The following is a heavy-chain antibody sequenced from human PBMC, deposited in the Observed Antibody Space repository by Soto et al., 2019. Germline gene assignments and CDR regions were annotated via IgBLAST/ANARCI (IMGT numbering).Heavy chain of an antibody. D-gene: IGHD3-3*01. CDR2: ISAYNGNT. Sequence: ASVKVSCKASGYTFTSYGISWVRQAPGQGLEWMGWISAYNGNTNYAQKLQGRVTMTTDTSTSTAYMELRSLRSDDTAVYYCARVTVRFLESFPLDYWGQATLVTVP. J-gene: IGHJ4*02. CDR1: GYTFTSYG. V-gene: IGHV1-18*01. CDR3: ARVTVRFLESFPLDY.